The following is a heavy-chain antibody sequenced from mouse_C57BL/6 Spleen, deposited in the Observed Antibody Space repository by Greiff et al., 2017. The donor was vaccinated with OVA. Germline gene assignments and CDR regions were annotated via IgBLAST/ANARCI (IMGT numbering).Heavy chain of an antibody. CDR3: ARHGSSYAWFAY. D-gene: IGHD1-1*01. V-gene: IGHV1-53*01. CDR2: INPSNGGT. Sequence: QVQLQQPGTELVKPGASVKLSCKASGYTFTSYWMHWVKQRPGQGLEWIGNINPSNGGTNYNEKFKSKATLTVDKSSSTAYMQLSSLTSEDSAVYDWARHGSSYAWFAYWGQGTLVTVSA. CDR1: GYTFTSYW. J-gene: IGHJ3*01.